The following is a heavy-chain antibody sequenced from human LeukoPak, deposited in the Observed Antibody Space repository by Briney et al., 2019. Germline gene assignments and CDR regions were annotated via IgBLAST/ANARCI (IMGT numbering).Heavy chain of an antibody. CDR1: GFTFSNAW. Sequence: PGGSLRLSCAASGFTFSNAWMSWVRQAPGKGLEWVGRIKSKTDGGTTDYAAPVKGRFTISRDDSKNTLYLQMNSLKTEDTAVYYCTTDLSSGWYGYYFDYWGQGTLVTVSS. CDR2: IKSKTDGGTT. D-gene: IGHD6-19*01. J-gene: IGHJ4*02. CDR3: TTDLSSGWYGYYFDY. V-gene: IGHV3-15*01.